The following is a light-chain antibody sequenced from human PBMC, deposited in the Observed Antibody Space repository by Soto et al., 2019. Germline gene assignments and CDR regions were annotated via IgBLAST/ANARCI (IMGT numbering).Light chain of an antibody. Sequence: EHVSKQCPDTLSLHPGARATLPCRATQSVSSSSVAWYQKKPGQAPRLLIYGASSRATGIPDRFSGSGSGTGFTLTISRLEPADFAVYYCQQYGSSITFGQGTRLE. CDR1: QSVSSSS. CDR2: GAS. J-gene: IGKJ5*01. V-gene: IGKV3-20*01. CDR3: QQYGSSIT.